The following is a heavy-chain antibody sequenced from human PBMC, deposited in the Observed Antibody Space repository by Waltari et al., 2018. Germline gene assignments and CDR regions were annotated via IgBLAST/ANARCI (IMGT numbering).Heavy chain of an antibody. CDR2: IGTNPTAL. V-gene: IGHV3-48*03. CDR3: ARQAFEWDDHYLDH. CDR1: GFSFNGFD. J-gene: IGHJ4*02. D-gene: IGHD3-3*01. Sequence: EVQLVESGGGSLQPGGSLRLSCSTSGFSFNGFDMHWVRQAPGKWLGGLPVIGTNPTALYYADSVRGRFTISSDNAKNKLYLQMNSLRAEDTAVYYCARQAFEWDDHYLDHWGQGTLVTVSS.